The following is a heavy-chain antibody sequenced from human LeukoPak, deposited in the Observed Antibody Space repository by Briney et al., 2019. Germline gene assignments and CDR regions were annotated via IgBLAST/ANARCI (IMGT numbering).Heavy chain of an antibody. D-gene: IGHD6-6*01. V-gene: IGHV3-23*01. J-gene: IGHJ4*02. CDR1: GFTFSSYA. CDR3: AKDPSSSYAWGVLGYYFDY. CDR2: ISGSGGST. Sequence: PGGSLRLSCAASGFTFSSYAMSWVRQAPGKGLEWVSAISGSGGSTYYADSVKGRFTISRDNSKNTLYLQMNRLRAEDTAVYYCAKDPSSSYAWGVLGYYFDYWGQGTLVTVSS.